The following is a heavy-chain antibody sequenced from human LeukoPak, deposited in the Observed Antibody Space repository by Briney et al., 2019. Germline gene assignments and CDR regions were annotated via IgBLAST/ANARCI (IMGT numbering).Heavy chain of an antibody. CDR2: IYSDNT. V-gene: IGHV3-53*01. D-gene: IGHD3-10*01. Sequence: PGGSLRFSCTVSGFTVSSNSMTWVRQAAGNVLEWVSFIYSDNTHYSDSVKGRFTISRDNAKNSLYLQMNSLRAEDTAVYYCAKGSGSYYYYYMDVWGKGTTVTVSS. CDR3: AKGSGSYYYYYMDV. CDR1: GFTVSSNS. J-gene: IGHJ6*03.